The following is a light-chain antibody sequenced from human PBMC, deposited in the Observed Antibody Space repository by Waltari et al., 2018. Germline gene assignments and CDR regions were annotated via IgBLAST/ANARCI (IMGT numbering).Light chain of an antibody. CDR1: SSNLGSNY. Sequence: QSVLTQPPSASGTPGQRVTISCSGSSSNLGSNYVYWYQQLPATAPKLHIYRNNQRPSGVPDRFPGSKSGTSASLAISGLRSEDEADYYCAAWDDSLSGSVFGGGTKLTVL. J-gene: IGLJ3*02. CDR2: RNN. V-gene: IGLV1-47*01. CDR3: AAWDDSLSGSV.